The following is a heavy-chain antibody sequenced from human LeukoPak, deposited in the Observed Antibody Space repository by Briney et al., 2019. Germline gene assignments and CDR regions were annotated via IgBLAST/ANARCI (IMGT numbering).Heavy chain of an antibody. CDR2: IFWTDDK. Sequence: SGPTLVNPTQTLTLTCTFSGFSLTSSGVGVGWIRQPPEKALEWLALIFWTDDKRYSPSLESRLTVTKDTSKNQVVLTVTNMDPVDTATYYCAYIAGYILFPDWFDPWGQGILVTVSS. CDR3: AYIAGYILFPDWFDP. D-gene: IGHD3-9*01. J-gene: IGHJ5*02. V-gene: IGHV2-5*01. CDR1: GFSLTSSGVG.